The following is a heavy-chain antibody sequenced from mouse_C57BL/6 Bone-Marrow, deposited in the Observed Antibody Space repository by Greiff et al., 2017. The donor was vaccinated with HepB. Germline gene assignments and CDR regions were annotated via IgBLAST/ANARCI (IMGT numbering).Heavy chain of an antibody. D-gene: IGHD2-4*01. CDR2: IYPGSGST. J-gene: IGHJ3*01. Sequence: VQLQQPGAELVKPGASVKMSCKASGYTFTSYWITWVKQRPGQGLEWIGDIYPGSGSTNYNEKFKSKATLTVDTSSSTAYMQLSSLTSEDSAVYYCARYYDYDRTWFAYWGQGTLVTVSA. CDR3: ARYYDYDRTWFAY. CDR1: GYTFTSYW. V-gene: IGHV1-55*01.